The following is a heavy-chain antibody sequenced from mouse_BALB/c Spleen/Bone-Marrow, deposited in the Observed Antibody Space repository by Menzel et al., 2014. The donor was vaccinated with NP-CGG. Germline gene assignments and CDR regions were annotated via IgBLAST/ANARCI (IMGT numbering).Heavy chain of an antibody. CDR2: ISSSGSYT. CDR3: SRLRMITTYFDV. CDR1: GFTFSTYA. V-gene: IGHV5-9-3*01. Sequence: EVKLMESGGGLAKPGGSLQLSCAASGFTFSTYAMSWVRQTPEKRLEWVATISSSGSYTYYPDSVKGRFTISRYNAKNTLYLQMSSLRSEDTAMFYCSRLRMITTYFDVWGAGTTVTVSS. D-gene: IGHD2-4*01. J-gene: IGHJ1*01.